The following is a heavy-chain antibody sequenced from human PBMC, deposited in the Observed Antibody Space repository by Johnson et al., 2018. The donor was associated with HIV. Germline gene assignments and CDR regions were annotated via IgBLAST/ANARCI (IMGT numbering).Heavy chain of an antibody. V-gene: IGHV3-30*02. CDR2: IRYDGSNK. D-gene: IGHD4/OR15-4a*01. Sequence: QMLLVESGGGVVQPGRSLRLSCAASGFTFSSYGMHWVRQAPGKGLEWVAFIRYDGSNKYYADSVKGRFTISRDNSKNTLYLQMNSLRTEDTAVYYCAARGLWTYDAFDIWGQWTMVTVSS. CDR3: AARGLWTYDAFDI. CDR1: GFTFSSYG. J-gene: IGHJ3*02.